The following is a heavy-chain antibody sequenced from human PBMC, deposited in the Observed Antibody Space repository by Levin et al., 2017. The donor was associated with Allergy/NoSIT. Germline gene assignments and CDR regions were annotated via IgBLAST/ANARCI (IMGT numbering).Heavy chain of an antibody. CDR2: IYYSGST. D-gene: IGHD5-18*01. Sequence: PSETLSLTCTVSGGSISSSSYYWGWIRQPPGKGLEWIGSIYYSGSTYYNPSLKSRVTISVDTSKNQFSLKLSSVTAADTAVYYCATQGYSYGSDDYWGQGTLVTVSS. CDR3: ATQGYSYGSDDY. J-gene: IGHJ4*02. V-gene: IGHV4-39*01. CDR1: GGSISSSSYY.